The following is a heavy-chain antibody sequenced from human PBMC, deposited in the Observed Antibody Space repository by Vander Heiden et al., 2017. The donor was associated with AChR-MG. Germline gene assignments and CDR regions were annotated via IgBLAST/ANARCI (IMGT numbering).Heavy chain of an antibody. Sequence: EVQLLESGGGLVQPGGSLRLSCAASGVTFSSYAMSWVRQAPGKGLGWVSAISGSGGSTYYADSVKGRFTISRDNSKNTLYLQMNSLRAEDTAVYYCAKGLHYYGSGSECFDYWGQGTLVTVSS. V-gene: IGHV3-23*01. CDR3: AKGLHYYGSGSECFDY. CDR2: ISGSGGST. J-gene: IGHJ4*02. CDR1: GVTFSSYA. D-gene: IGHD3-10*01.